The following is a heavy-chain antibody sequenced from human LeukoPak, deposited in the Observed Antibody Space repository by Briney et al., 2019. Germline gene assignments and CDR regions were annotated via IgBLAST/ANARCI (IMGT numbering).Heavy chain of an antibody. V-gene: IGHV3-9*01. D-gene: IGHD2-2*01. J-gene: IGHJ4*02. Sequence: GRSLRLSCAASGFTFDDYAMHWVRQAPGKGLEWVSGLSWNSGSIGYADSVKGRFTISRDNAKNSLYLQMNSLRAEDTALYYCAKLGYCSSTSCYGSHYSDYWGQGTLVTVSS. CDR2: LSWNSGSI. CDR1: GFTFDDYA. CDR3: AKLGYCSSTSCYGSHYSDY.